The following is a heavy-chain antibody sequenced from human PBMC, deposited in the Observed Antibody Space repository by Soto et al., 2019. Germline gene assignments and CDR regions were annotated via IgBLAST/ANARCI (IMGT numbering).Heavy chain of an antibody. CDR3: ARVAASYYDSSGYYGPQGY. J-gene: IGHJ4*02. CDR1: GGTFSSYA. Sequence: SVKVSCKASGGTFSSYAISWVRQAPGQGLEWMGGIIPIFGTANYAQKFQGRVTITADESTSTAYMELSSLRSEDTAVYYCARVAASYYDSSGYYGPQGYWGQGTLVTVSS. CDR2: IIPIFGTA. D-gene: IGHD3-22*01. V-gene: IGHV1-69*13.